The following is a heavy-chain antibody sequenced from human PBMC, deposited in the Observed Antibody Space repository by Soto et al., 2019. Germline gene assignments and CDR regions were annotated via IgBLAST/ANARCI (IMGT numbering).Heavy chain of an antibody. CDR1: GFTFSSYG. Sequence: GGSLRLSCAASGFTFSSYGMHWARQAPGKGLEWVAVISYDGSNKYYADSVKGRFTISRDNSKNTLYLQMNSLRAEDTAAYYCAKDIGYVAAAGSWGQGTLVTVS. CDR2: ISYDGSNK. CDR3: AKDIGYVAAAGS. D-gene: IGHD6-13*01. V-gene: IGHV3-30*18. J-gene: IGHJ4*02.